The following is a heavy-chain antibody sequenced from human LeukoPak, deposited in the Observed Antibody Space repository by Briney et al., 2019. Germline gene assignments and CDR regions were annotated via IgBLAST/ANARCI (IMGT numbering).Heavy chain of an antibody. V-gene: IGHV4-59*01. Sequence: SETLSLTCTVSGDSISSYYCSWIRQPPGKGLEWIGYIYYSGSTNYNPSLKSRVTISVDTSRKHFSLKLRSVTAADTAVYYCARDKIAAAGKTRYYYYYYMDVWGKGTTVTVSS. CDR2: IYYSGST. CDR1: GDSISSYY. CDR3: ARDKIAAAGKTRYYYYYYMDV. D-gene: IGHD6-13*01. J-gene: IGHJ6*03.